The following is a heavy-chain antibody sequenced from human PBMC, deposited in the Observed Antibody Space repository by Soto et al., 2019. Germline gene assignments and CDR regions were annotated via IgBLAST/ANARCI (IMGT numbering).Heavy chain of an antibody. CDR1: GFTFSSYS. CDR2: ISSSSSYI. J-gene: IGHJ6*02. V-gene: IGHV3-21*01. D-gene: IGHD3-22*01. CDR3: ARDHRGVRRYYYDSSGPIMDV. Sequence: PGGSLRLSCAASGFTFSSYSMNWVRQAPGKGLECVSSISSSSSYIYYADSVKGRFTISRDNAKNSLYLQMNSLRAEDTAVYYCARDHRGVRRYYYDSSGPIMDVWGQGTTVTVSS.